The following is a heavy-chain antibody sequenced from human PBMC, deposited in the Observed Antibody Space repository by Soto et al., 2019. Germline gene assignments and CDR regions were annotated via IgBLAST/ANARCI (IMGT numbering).Heavy chain of an antibody. D-gene: IGHD3-10*01. Sequence: EVQLVESGGGLVQPGGSLRLSCAAYGFTLSGRSMHWVRQAPGKGPVWVSGIDNAGTDSTYADSVKGRFTSSRDNAKNMLYLQMNSLRVEDTAVYYCARGWFGPDVWGKGTTVTVSS. J-gene: IGHJ6*04. CDR1: GFTLSGRS. V-gene: IGHV3-74*01. CDR3: ARGWFGPDV. CDR2: IDNAGTDS.